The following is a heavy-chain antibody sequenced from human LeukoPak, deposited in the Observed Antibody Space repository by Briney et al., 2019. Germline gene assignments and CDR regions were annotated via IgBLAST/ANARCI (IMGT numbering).Heavy chain of an antibody. Sequence: SVKVSCKASGGTFSSYGISWVRQAPGQGLEWMGGIIPIFGTANYAQKFQGRVTITADESTSTAYMELSSLRSEDTAVYYCASGSRIAAADLALDYWGQGTLVTVSS. J-gene: IGHJ4*02. CDR2: IIPIFGTA. V-gene: IGHV1-69*13. CDR1: GGTFSSYG. D-gene: IGHD6-13*01. CDR3: ASGSRIAAADLALDY.